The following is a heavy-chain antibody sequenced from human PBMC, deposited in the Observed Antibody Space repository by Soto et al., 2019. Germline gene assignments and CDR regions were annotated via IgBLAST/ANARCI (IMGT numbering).Heavy chain of an antibody. D-gene: IGHD3-22*01. CDR2: ISSSSSTI. Sequence: GGSLRLSCAASGFTFSSYSMNWVRQAPGKGLEWVSYISSSSSTIYYADSVKGRFTISRDNAKNSLYLQMNSLRAEDTAVYYCASLSYYYYDSSGSLRDAFDIWGQGTMVTVSS. J-gene: IGHJ3*02. CDR1: GFTFSSYS. V-gene: IGHV3-48*04. CDR3: ASLSYYYYDSSGSLRDAFDI.